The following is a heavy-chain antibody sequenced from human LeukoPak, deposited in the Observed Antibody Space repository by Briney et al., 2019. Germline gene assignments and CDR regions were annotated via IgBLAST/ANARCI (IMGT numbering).Heavy chain of an antibody. CDR1: GFNFATFA. V-gene: IGHV3-23*01. CDR3: VGYDTSGYLTDY. CDR2: ISGSGAGT. Sequence: GGSLRLSCTASGFNFATFAMDWVRQAPGKGLEWVSAISGSGAGTYYADSVKGRFTISRDNSKNTLHLQMNSLRAEDTAVYYCVGYDTSGYLTDYWGQGTQVTVSS. J-gene: IGHJ4*02. D-gene: IGHD3-22*01.